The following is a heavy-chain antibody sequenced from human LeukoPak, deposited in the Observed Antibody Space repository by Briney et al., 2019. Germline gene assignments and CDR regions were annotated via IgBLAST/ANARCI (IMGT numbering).Heavy chain of an antibody. CDR2: ISSSSSTI. D-gene: IGHD3-22*01. CDR3: ARDGGPYYYDSSGYYPHDAFDI. J-gene: IGHJ3*02. Sequence: GGSLRLSCAASGFTFSSYSMNWVRQAPGKGLEWVSYISSSSSTIYYADSVKGRFTISRDNAKNSLYLQMNSLRAEDTAVYYCARDGGPYYYDSSGYYPHDAFDIWGQGTMVTVSS. CDR1: GFTFSSYS. V-gene: IGHV3-48*04.